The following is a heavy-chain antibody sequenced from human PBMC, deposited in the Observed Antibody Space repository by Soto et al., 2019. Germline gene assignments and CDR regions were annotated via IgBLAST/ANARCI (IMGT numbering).Heavy chain of an antibody. Sequence: GXSVKVSCKASGYTFTSYDINWVRQAAGQGLEWVGWMNTHTDDTGYAQKFQGRVTMTRDAATNTAYMDLNTLTSDDSAMYYCVRGQLGGFFDYWGQGAPVTVSS. J-gene: IGHJ4*02. CDR1: GYTFTSYD. V-gene: IGHV1-8*01. CDR3: VRGQLGGFFDY. D-gene: IGHD3-3*01. CDR2: MNTHTDDT.